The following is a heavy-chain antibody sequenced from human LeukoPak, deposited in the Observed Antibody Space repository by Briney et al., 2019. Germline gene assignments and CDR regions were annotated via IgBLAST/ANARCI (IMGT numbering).Heavy chain of an antibody. J-gene: IGHJ3*01. Sequence: GSLRLSCAASGFTFSDYYWSWIRQPPGKGLEWIAYIYSTGSAIYNPSLRSRVTISVDASKNQFSLKLSSVTAADTAVYFCARWPMSNLALDVWGQGTMVTVPS. D-gene: IGHD3-22*01. CDR2: IYSTGSA. V-gene: IGHV4-59*01. CDR1: GFTFSDYY. CDR3: ARWPMSNLALDV.